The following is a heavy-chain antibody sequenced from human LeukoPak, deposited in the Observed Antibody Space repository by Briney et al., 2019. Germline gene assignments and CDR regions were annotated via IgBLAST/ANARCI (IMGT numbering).Heavy chain of an antibody. J-gene: IGHJ6*02. CDR1: GGSISSYY. CDR2: IYYSGST. V-gene: IGHV4-59*12. D-gene: IGHD6-13*01. Sequence: SETLSLTCTVSGGSISSYYWSWIRQPPGKGLEWIGYIYYSGSTNYNPSLKSRVTISVDTSKNQFSLKLSSVTAADTAVYYCARVWYSSSWYPAYYYYYGMDVWGQGTTVTVSS. CDR3: ARVWYSSSWYPAYYYYYGMDV.